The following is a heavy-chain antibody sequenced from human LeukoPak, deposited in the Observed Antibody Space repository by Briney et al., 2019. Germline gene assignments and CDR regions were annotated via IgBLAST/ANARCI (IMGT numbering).Heavy chain of an antibody. CDR3: ARDPHCSSTNCPFHY. Sequence: SETLSLTCTVSGGSISSSIYYWGWIRQPPGEGLEWIGSIYYSGSTYYNPSLKSRVTMSVDKSKNQFSLKLSSVTAADTAVYYCARDPHCSSTNCPFHYWGQGTLVIVSS. D-gene: IGHD2-2*01. V-gene: IGHV4-39*07. CDR1: GGSISSSIYY. CDR2: IYYSGST. J-gene: IGHJ4*02.